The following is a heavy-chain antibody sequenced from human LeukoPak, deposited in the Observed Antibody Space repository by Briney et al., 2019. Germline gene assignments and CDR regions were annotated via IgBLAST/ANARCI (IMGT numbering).Heavy chain of an antibody. D-gene: IGHD4-17*01. V-gene: IGHV3-74*01. CDR1: GFTFSNYW. CDR3: AKDRLRDYGDQQRFDY. J-gene: IGHJ4*02. CDR2: INPDGSST. Sequence: GGSLRLSCAASGFTFSNYWMHWVRQAPGKGLVWVSRINPDGSSTDYADSVKGRFTISRDNSKNTLYLQMNSLRAEDTAVYYCAKDRLRDYGDQQRFDYWGQGTLVTVSS.